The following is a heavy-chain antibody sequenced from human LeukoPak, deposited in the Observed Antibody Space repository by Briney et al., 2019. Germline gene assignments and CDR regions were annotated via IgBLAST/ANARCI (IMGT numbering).Heavy chain of an antibody. Sequence: GGSLRLSCAVSEFTFSHFAMHWVRQAPGKGLEWVAVVSSHGNDGYYADSVKGRFTISRDNSKNTLYLQIDSLRAEDTAIHYCTRDAYNFNDFDYWGQGTLVTVSS. CDR3: TRDAYNFNDFDY. CDR1: EFTFSHFA. D-gene: IGHD5-24*01. V-gene: IGHV3-30*01. J-gene: IGHJ4*02. CDR2: VSSHGNDG.